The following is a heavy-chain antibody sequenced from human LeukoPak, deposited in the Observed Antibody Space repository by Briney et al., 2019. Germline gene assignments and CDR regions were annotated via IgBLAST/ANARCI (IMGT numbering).Heavy chain of an antibody. V-gene: IGHV3-21*01. D-gene: IGHD6-19*01. CDR3: ARAESSGWTPFDY. J-gene: IGHJ4*02. CDR1: GFTFSSYS. CDR2: ISSSSSYI. Sequence: GGSLRLSCAASGFTFSSYSMNWVRQAPRKGLEWVSSISSSSSYIYYADSVKGRFTISRDNAKNSLYLQMNSLRAEDTAVYYCARAESSGWTPFDYWGQGTLVTVSS.